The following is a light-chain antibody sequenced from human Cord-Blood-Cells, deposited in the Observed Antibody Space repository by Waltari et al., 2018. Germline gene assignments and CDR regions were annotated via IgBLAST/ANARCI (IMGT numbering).Light chain of an antibody. CDR3: SSYAGSNNLV. V-gene: IGLV2-8*01. Sequence: QSALTQPPSASGSPGQSVTISCTGTSSDVGGYNYVSWYQQHPGKAPKRMIYEVSKRPSGVPVRFSGSKSGNTAPLTVSGLQAEDEADYYCSSYAGSNNLVFGGGTKLTVL. CDR2: EVS. J-gene: IGLJ2*01. CDR1: SSDVGGYNY.